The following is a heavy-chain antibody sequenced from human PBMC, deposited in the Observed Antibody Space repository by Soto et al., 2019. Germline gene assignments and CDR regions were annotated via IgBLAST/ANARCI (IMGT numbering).Heavy chain of an antibody. Sequence: QVQLVQSGAAVKKPGASVRVSCKASGYSFTSHGISWVRQAPGQGLEWLGWISPFHGSTNYAQKVQDRVTMTTDTSTSTAYLELRSLRSDDTAVYCCARFSSTGWPRGYFDEWGQGTLVTVSS. V-gene: IGHV1-18*01. CDR1: GYSFTSHG. J-gene: IGHJ4*02. CDR2: ISPFHGST. CDR3: ARFSSTGWPRGYFDE. D-gene: IGHD6-19*01.